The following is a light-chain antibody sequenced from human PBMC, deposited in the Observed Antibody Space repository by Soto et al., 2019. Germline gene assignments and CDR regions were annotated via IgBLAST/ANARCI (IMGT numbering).Light chain of an antibody. J-gene: IGKJ2*01. CDR1: QTISIF. V-gene: IGKV1-39*01. CDR2: TAS. Sequence: DIQMTQSPSSLSASVGDRVTITCRASQTISIFLNWYQHKPGKPPTLLIYTASSLQSGVPSRFSGSGSGTDFTLTISNLQPEDFATYFCQQSYTTPVYSFGQGT. CDR3: QQSYTTPVYS.